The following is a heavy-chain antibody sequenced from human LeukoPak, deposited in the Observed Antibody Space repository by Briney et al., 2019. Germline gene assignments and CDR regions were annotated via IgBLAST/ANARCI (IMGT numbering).Heavy chain of an antibody. Sequence: AGGSLRLSCAASGFTFDAYNMHWVRQVPGKGLEWVSRISWDGSRTNYAVSVEGRFTISRDNANNLLYLQMNSLRAEDTAVYYCARESFAARWDWGQGTLVTVSS. CDR1: GFTFDAYN. CDR2: ISWDGSRT. J-gene: IGHJ4*02. V-gene: IGHV3-43*01. D-gene: IGHD6-6*01. CDR3: ARESFAARWD.